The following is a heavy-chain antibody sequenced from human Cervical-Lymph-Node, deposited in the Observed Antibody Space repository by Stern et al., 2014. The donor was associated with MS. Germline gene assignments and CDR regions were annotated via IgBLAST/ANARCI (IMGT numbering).Heavy chain of an antibody. Sequence: QVQLVESGGGVVQPGRSLRLSCAASGFTFSSYGMHWVRQAPGKGLERVAVIWYDGSSKYYADSVKGRFTISRDNSKNTLYLQMNSLRADDTAVYYCARRGLGELSLIDYWGQGTLVTVSS. CDR2: IWYDGSSK. V-gene: IGHV3-33*01. CDR1: GFTFSSYG. CDR3: ARRGLGELSLIDY. D-gene: IGHD3-16*02. J-gene: IGHJ4*02.